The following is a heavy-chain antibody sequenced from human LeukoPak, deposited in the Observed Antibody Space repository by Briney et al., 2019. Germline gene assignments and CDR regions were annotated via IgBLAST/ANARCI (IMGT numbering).Heavy chain of an antibody. D-gene: IGHD1-26*01. J-gene: IGHJ4*02. CDR3: ARVQELLRAMVDY. V-gene: IGHV4-34*01. Sequence: SETLSLTCAVYGGSFSGYYWSWIRQPPGKGLEWIGEINHSGSTNYNPSLKSRVTISVDTSKNQFSLKLSSVTAADTAVYYCARVQELLRAMVDYWGQGTLVTVSS. CDR1: GGSFSGYY. CDR2: INHSGST.